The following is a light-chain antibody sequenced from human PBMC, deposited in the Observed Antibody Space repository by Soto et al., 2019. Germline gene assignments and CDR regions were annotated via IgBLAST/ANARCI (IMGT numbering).Light chain of an antibody. Sequence: IVLTQSPGPLSFSPGERATLSCSASQSVSSSYFAWYQQKPGQAPRLLIYAASTRAAGIPDRFSGSGSGTDFTLTISRLEPEDFAVYYCQQYGTSPLLWTVGQGTKVDIK. CDR3: QQYGTSPLLWT. CDR2: AAS. J-gene: IGKJ1*01. V-gene: IGKV3-20*01. CDR1: QSVSSSY.